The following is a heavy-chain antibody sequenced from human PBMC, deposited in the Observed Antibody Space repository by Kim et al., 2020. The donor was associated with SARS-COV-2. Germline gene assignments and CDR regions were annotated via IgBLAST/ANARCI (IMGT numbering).Heavy chain of an antibody. V-gene: IGHV3-73*01. CDR1: GFTFSGAG. CDR2: IRSKVNNYAT. J-gene: IGHJ6*02. CDR3: TREGDYYDMDV. Sequence: GGSLRLSCVASGFTFSGAGMHWVRQASGKGLEWVGRIRSKVNNYATAYPASVKGRFTISRDDSKNMAYLQISGLKTEDTAVYYCTREGDYYDMDVWGQGTTVTVSS.